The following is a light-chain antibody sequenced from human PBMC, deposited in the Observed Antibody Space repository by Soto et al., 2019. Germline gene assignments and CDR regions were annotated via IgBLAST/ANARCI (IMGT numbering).Light chain of an antibody. V-gene: IGKV3-20*01. CDR2: GAS. CDR3: QHYHSSPIT. Sequence: EIVLTQSAGTLSLSPGERATLSCRASQSVSSSYLAWYQQRPGQAPRLLIYGASSRASGIPDRISGSGSGTDFTLTISRLEPEDFAVYYCQHYHSSPITFGQGTRLEIK. CDR1: QSVSSSY. J-gene: IGKJ5*01.